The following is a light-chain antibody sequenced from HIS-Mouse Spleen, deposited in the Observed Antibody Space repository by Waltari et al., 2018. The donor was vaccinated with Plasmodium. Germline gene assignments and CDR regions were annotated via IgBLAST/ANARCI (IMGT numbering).Light chain of an antibody. CDR2: AAS. V-gene: IGKV1D-8*02. J-gene: IGKJ1*01. CDR3: QQYYSFPQT. CDR1: QGISSY. Sequence: AIWMTQSPSLLSASTGDRVPISCRVSQGISSYLSWDQQKPGKAPELLIYAASTLQSGVPSRFSGSGSGTDFTLTISCLQSEDFATYYCQQYYSFPQTFGQGTKVEIK.